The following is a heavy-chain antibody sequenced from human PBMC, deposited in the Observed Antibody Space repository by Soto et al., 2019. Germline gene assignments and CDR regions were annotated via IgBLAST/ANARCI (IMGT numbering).Heavy chain of an antibody. CDR1: GFTFSSYG. J-gene: IGHJ6*03. Sequence: ESGGGVVQPGRSLRLSCAASGFTFSSYGMHWVRQAPGKGLEWVAVIWYDGSNKYYADSVKGRFTISRDNSKNTLYLQMNSLRAEDTAVYYCARGGGYDLPYYYYYMDVWGKGTTVTVSS. CDR2: IWYDGSNK. CDR3: ARGGGYDLPYYYYYMDV. D-gene: IGHD5-12*01. V-gene: IGHV3-33*01.